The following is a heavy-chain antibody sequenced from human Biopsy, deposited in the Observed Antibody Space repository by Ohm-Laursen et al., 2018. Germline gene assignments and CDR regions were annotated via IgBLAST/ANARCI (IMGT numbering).Heavy chain of an antibody. CDR1: GFTFDDYA. CDR2: ISWNSGSI. V-gene: IGHV3-9*01. Sequence: SLRLSCAASGFTFDDYAMSWVRQAPGKGLEWVSGISWNSGSIMYADSVRGRFTISRDNAKNSLYLRMNSLRAEDTAVYFCARARDDFVVVPAAFFDFWGQGTLVTVSS. D-gene: IGHD2-15*01. J-gene: IGHJ4*02. CDR3: ARARDDFVVVPAAFFDF.